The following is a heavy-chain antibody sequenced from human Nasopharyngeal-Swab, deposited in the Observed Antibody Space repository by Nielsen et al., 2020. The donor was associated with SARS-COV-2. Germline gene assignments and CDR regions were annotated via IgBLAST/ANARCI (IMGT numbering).Heavy chain of an antibody. Sequence: WIRQPPGKALEWLALIDWDDDKYYRTSLRTRLTISKDTSKNQVVLTMTNMDPVDTATYYCARAQTSSWAVRYYYYMDVWGKGTTVTVSS. V-gene: IGHV2-70*01. CDR2: IDWDDDK. CDR3: ARAQTSSWAVRYYYYMDV. D-gene: IGHD6-13*01. J-gene: IGHJ6*03.